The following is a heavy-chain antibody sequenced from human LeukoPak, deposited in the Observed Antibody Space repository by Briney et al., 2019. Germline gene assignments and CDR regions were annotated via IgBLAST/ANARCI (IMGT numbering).Heavy chain of an antibody. J-gene: IGHJ5*02. CDR1: GFTFSSYE. CDR3: AINAAAGTS. V-gene: IGHV3-48*03. Sequence: PGGXLRLSCAASGFTFSSYEMNWVRQAPGKGLEWVSYISSSGSTIYYADSVKGRFTIFRDNAKNSLYLQMNSLRAEDTAVYYCAINAAAGTSWGQGTLVTVSS. CDR2: ISSSGSTI. D-gene: IGHD6-13*01.